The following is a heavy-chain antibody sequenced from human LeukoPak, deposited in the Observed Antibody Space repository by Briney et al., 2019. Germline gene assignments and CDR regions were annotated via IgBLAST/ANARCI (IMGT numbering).Heavy chain of an antibody. CDR1: GGSISSSNW. D-gene: IGHD6-13*01. Sequence: SGTLSLTCAVSGGSISSSNWWSWVRQPPGKGLEWIGEIYHSGSTNYNPSLKSRVTISVDTSKNQFSLKLSSVTAADTAVYYCARGIAAAEHYYYYYYMDVWGKGTTVTISS. J-gene: IGHJ6*03. CDR3: ARGIAAAEHYYYYYYMDV. CDR2: IYHSGST. V-gene: IGHV4-4*02.